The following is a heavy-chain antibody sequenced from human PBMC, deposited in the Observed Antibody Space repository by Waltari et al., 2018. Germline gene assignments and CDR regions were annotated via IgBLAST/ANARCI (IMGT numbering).Heavy chain of an antibody. J-gene: IGHJ4*02. D-gene: IGHD3-10*01. V-gene: IGHV3-23*01. CDR1: GFTFRSYA. CDR3: AKYRGMVQGSSLLFDS. CDR2: ISGDGGAT. Sequence: EVQLLESGGDLVQPGGSLRLSCAASGFTFRSYAMHWVRQAPGKGLYWVSTISGDGGATYYADSVKGRFTISRDNSKNTLYLQMNSLRAEDTAIYYCAKYRGMVQGSSLLFDSWGQGTLVTVSS.